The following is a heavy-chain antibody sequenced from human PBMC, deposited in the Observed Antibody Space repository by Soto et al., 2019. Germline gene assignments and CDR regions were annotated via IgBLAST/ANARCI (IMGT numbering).Heavy chain of an antibody. CDR3: ARRYGSAFDI. V-gene: IGHV4-59*07. Sequence: SDTLALTFTVSGGSIRRDSYYWNRQPPGKALEWIGYISYTGRPKHNPPLKSRVTISIDTSESQFSLKLSSVTAADTAVYYCARRYGSAFDIWGQGTMVT. J-gene: IGHJ3*02. D-gene: IGHD3-10*01. CDR2: ISYTGRP. CDR1: GGSIRRDS.